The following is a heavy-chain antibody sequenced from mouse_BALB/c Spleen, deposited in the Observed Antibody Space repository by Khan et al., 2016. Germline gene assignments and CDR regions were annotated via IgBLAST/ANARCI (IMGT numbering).Heavy chain of an antibody. CDR2: ISYSGYT. CDR3: AKGRRKAWFAY. J-gene: IGHJ3*01. CDR1: GYSITSDYA. V-gene: IGHV3-2*02. Sequence: VQLKESGPGLVKPSQSLSLTCTVTGYSITSDYAWNWIRQFPGNKLEWMGYISYSGYTTYNPSLKSRISITRDTSKNQFFLQLNSVTTEDTATHYCAKGRRKAWFAYWGQGTLVTVSA.